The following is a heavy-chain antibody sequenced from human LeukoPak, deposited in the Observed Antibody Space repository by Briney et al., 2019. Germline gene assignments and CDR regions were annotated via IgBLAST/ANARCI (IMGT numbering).Heavy chain of an antibody. CDR3: ARAGYYGDDAFDL. CDR1: GFTICNHR. Sequence: PGGYLRLSCAGPGFTICNHRMRWVPRAPGKGLERVANIRQDGSEKYYVDSVKGRLTTSRDNAKNSLYLQMNSLRAEDTGIYYCARAGYYGDDAFDLWGQGTMVTVSS. J-gene: IGHJ3*01. V-gene: IGHV3-7*01. D-gene: IGHD2/OR15-2a*01. CDR2: IRQDGSEK.